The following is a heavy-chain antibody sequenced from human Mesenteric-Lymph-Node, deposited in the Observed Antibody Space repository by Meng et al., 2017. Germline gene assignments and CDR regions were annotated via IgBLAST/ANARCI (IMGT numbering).Heavy chain of an antibody. D-gene: IGHD6-19*01. CDR3: ARDKGSGRSEEESGFDY. CDR1: GFTFSSYE. J-gene: IGHJ4*02. V-gene: IGHV3-48*03. CDR2: VSPRSDTI. Sequence: GESLKISCAASGFTFSSYEMNWVRQAPGTGLEWISYVSPRSDTIYYADSVKGRFTISRDNAKNSLYLQMNSLRAEDTAVYYCARDKGSGRSEEESGFDYWGQGTLVTVSS.